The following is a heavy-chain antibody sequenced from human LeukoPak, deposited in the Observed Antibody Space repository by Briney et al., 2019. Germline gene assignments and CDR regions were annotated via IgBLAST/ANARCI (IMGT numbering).Heavy chain of an antibody. Sequence: GGSLRLSCAASGFTFSSYSMNWVRQAPGKGLEWVSSISSSSSYTYYADSVKGRFTISRDNAKNSLYLQMNSLRAEDTAVYYCAVGAVAGLFDYWGQGTLVTVSS. CDR2: ISSSSSYT. CDR3: AVGAVAGLFDY. J-gene: IGHJ4*02. D-gene: IGHD6-19*01. CDR1: GFTFSSYS. V-gene: IGHV3-21*01.